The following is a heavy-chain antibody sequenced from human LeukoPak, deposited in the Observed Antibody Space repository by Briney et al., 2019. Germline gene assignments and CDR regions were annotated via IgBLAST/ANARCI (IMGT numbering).Heavy chain of an antibody. J-gene: IGHJ4*02. CDR2: ISSSGSTI. D-gene: IGHD4/OR15-4a*01. Sequence: GGSLKLSGAAPGSPSVIYEMNGFRQAPGKGMEWVSYISSSGSTIYYADSVKGRFTISRDNAKNSLYLQMNSLRAEDTAVYYCASLTQGNWGQGTLVTVSS. V-gene: IGHV3-48*03. CDR3: ASLTQGN. CDR1: GSPSVIYE.